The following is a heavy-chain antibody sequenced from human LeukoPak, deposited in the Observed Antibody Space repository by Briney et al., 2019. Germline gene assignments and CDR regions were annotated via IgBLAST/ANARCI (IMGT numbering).Heavy chain of an antibody. CDR3: ARATNGGNTIDY. Sequence: ASVKVSCKASGYSFSGYYLHWVRQAPGQGLEWMGWIDPKRDPKRGGTNYAQNFRGRVTMTRDTSLSTAYMELTSLTSDDTAVYYCARATNGGNTIDYWGQGTLVTVSS. CDR1: GYSFSGYY. V-gene: IGHV1-2*02. D-gene: IGHD4-23*01. J-gene: IGHJ4*02. CDR2: IDPKRDPKRGGT.